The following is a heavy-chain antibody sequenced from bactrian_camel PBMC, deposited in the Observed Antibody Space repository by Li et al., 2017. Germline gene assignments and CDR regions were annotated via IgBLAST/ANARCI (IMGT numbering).Heavy chain of an antibody. J-gene: IGHJ5*01. CDR1: GYTAISYC. D-gene: IGHD4*01. CDR2: RDSDGST. V-gene: IGHV3S26*01. Sequence: VQLVESGGGSVQTGGSLRLSCAVSGYTAISYCMSWFRQAPGKEREGVAARDSDGSTNYADSMKGRLTISRDNARNALYLQLNSLKSEDTAMYYCREHYYSDYAGVEFWGQ. CDR3: REHYYSDYAGVEF.